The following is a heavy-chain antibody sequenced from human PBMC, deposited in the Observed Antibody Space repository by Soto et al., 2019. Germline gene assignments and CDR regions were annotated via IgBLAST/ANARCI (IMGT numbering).Heavy chain of an antibody. J-gene: IGHJ6*02. V-gene: IGHV3-21*01. Sequence: GGSLRLSCAASGFTFRGDAMNWVRQAPGKGLEWVSSISTTSTYIYYADSVKGRFTISRDNANNSLHLQMNSLRAEDTAVYYCVRDYVMDAWGQGTTVTVSS. CDR3: VRDYVMDA. CDR2: ISTTSTYI. CDR1: GFTFRGDA. D-gene: IGHD3-10*02.